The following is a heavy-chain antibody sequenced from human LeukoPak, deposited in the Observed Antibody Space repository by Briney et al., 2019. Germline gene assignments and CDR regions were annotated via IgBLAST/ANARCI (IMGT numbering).Heavy chain of an antibody. Sequence: GGSLRLSCAASGFNFTAFWMSWVRQTPEKGLEFVANINRDSSVKNYVDSVKGRFTISRDNAKNSLYLQMNSLRAEDTAVYYCARNMLLWGNSEDYYYYYMDVWGKGTTVTVSS. CDR3: ARNMLLWGNSEDYYYYYMDV. CDR1: GFNFTAFW. D-gene: IGHD4-23*01. CDR2: INRDSSVK. V-gene: IGHV3-7*01. J-gene: IGHJ6*03.